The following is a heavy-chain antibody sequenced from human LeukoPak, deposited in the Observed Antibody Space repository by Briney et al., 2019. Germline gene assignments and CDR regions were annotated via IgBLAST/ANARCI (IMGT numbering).Heavy chain of an antibody. J-gene: IGHJ4*02. D-gene: IGHD5-18*01. Sequence: PGGSLRLSCTASGFTFSSFWMHWVRQAPGKELVWVSRINSDGSSTSYADSVKGRFTISRDNAKNTLYLQMNSLSAEDTAIYYCTRERGYDSVVYWGQGTLVIVSS. V-gene: IGHV3-74*01. CDR1: GFTFSSFW. CDR3: TRERGYDSVVY. CDR2: INSDGSST.